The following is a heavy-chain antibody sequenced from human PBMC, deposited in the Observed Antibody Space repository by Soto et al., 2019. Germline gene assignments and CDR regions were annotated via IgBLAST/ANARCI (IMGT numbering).Heavy chain of an antibody. CDR2: INHSGST. J-gene: IGHJ4*02. Sequence: PSETLSLTCAVYGGSFSGYYWSWIRQPPGKGLEWIGEINHSGSTNYNPSLKSRVTISVDTSKNQFSLKLSSVTAADTAVYYCARGRGQGVLEWLSLYYFDYWGQGTLVTSPQ. CDR1: GGSFSGYY. V-gene: IGHV4-34*01. D-gene: IGHD3-3*01. CDR3: ARGRGQGVLEWLSLYYFDY.